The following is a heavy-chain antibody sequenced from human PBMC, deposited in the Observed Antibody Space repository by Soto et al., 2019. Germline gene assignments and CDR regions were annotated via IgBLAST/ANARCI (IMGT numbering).Heavy chain of an antibody. V-gene: IGHV4-61*08. CDR3: TREQSDDNDFDP. CDR2: IYYSGGT. J-gene: IGHJ5*02. CDR1: GAALSSGGYF. Sequence: PSETLSLTCTVSGAALSSGGYFYTWVRQPPGKGLEWLGYIYYSGGTNYNPSLRSRVTISLDKSKSQFSLRLISVTAADTAGYYCTREQSDDNDFDPWGQGTLVTVSS. D-gene: IGHD1-1*01.